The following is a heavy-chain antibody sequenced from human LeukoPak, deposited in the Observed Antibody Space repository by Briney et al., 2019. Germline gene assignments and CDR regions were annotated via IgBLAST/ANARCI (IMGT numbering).Heavy chain of an antibody. Sequence: GGSLRLSCAASGFTFSSYEMHWVRQAPGKGLEWVSCISSSGRTIYYADSVSGRFTISRDNAKNSLYLQMNGLRAEDTATYYCPREAWDALDIWGRGTRVTVSS. CDR3: PREAWDALDI. CDR2: ISSSGRTI. V-gene: IGHV3-48*03. J-gene: IGHJ3*02. CDR1: GFTFSSYE.